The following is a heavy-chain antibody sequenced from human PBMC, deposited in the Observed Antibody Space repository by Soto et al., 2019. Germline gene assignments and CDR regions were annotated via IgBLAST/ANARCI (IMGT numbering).Heavy chain of an antibody. CDR2: VYWDGEK. J-gene: IGHJ4*02. V-gene: IGHV2-5*02. CDR3: AHRPNCWSTSCFYFDY. CDR1: GFSLSTSGVG. Sequence: QITLKESGPTLVKPTQPLTLTCTFSGFSLSTSGVGVGWVRQPPGKALEWLALVYWDGEKRYSPSLKSRLTFTKDTSKNQVVLTMTNVDPVDTATYYCAHRPNCWSTSCFYFDYWGQGILVTVSS. D-gene: IGHD2-2*01.